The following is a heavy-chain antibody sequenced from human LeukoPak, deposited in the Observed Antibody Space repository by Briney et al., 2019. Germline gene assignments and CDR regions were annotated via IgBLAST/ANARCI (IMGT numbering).Heavy chain of an antibody. CDR1: GFTFSSYW. J-gene: IGHJ4*02. V-gene: IGHV3-7*01. D-gene: IGHD5-24*01. Sequence: RGSLRLSCAASGFTFSSYWMSWVRQAPGKGLEWVANIKQDGSEKYYVDSVKGRFTISRDNAKNSLYLQMNSLRAEDTAVYYCARDLFPRDGYNFDYWGQGTLVPVSS. CDR3: ARDLFPRDGYNFDY. CDR2: IKQDGSEK.